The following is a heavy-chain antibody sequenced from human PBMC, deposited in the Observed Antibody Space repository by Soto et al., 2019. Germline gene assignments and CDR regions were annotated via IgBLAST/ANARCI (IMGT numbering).Heavy chain of an antibody. CDR2: ISGSSSYI. CDR3: ARGRGYCNVVSCSGAFDM. V-gene: IGHV3-21*01. Sequence: EVQLVESGGGLVKPGGSLRLSCTASGLSFSSDSMNWVRQAPGKGLEWVSSISGSSSYIYYADSVKGRFTISRDNAKNSVYLPMNSLRAEDTAVYYCARGRGYCNVVSCSGAFDMWGQGTMVTVSS. CDR1: GLSFSSDS. J-gene: IGHJ3*02. D-gene: IGHD2-15*01.